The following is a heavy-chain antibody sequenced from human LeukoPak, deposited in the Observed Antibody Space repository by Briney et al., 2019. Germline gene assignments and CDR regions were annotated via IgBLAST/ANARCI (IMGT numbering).Heavy chain of an antibody. V-gene: IGHV3-30*02. CDR2: IRYDGSNK. CDR3: AKDGSGRYTPFDY. Sequence: GGSLRLSCAASGFTFSSYGMHWVRQAPGKGLEWVAFIRYDGSNKYYADSVKGRFTISRDNSKNTLYLQMNSLRVEDTAVYYCAKDGSGRYTPFDYWGQGTLVTVSS. D-gene: IGHD3-10*01. J-gene: IGHJ4*02. CDR1: GFTFSSYG.